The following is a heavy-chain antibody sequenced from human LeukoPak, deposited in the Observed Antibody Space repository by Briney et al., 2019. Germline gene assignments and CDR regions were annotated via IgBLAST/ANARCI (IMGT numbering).Heavy chain of an antibody. CDR2: IYTSETT. Sequence: PSETLSLTCTVSGASIGSYYWGWIRQPPGKGLEWIGYIYTSETTNFNPALRSRVTISIDTSKNQVSLRLSSVTAADTALYYCARHRSPSSLSFFDIWGQGMLVIVSS. V-gene: IGHV4-4*09. J-gene: IGHJ4*02. CDR1: GASIGSYY. D-gene: IGHD2-2*01. CDR3: ARHRSPSSLSFFDI.